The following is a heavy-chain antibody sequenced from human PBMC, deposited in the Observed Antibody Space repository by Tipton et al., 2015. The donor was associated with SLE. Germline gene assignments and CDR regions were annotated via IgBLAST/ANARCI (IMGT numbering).Heavy chain of an antibody. J-gene: IGHJ4*02. CDR3: ARDPMLFDIVVVPAAAYFDY. CDR2: ISSSSSTI. D-gene: IGHD2-2*01. Sequence: SLRLSCAASGFTFSSYSMNWVRQAPGKGLEWVSYISSSSSTIYYADSVKGRFTISRDNAKNSLYLQMNSLRAEDTAVYYCARDPMLFDIVVVPAAAYFDYGGQGTLVTVSS. CDR1: GFTFSSYS. V-gene: IGHV3-48*01.